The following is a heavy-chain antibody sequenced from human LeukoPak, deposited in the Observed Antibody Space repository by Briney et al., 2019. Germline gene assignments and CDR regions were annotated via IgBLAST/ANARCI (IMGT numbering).Heavy chain of an antibody. CDR2: IIPIFGTA. CDR1: GGTFSSYA. CDR3: ASSGWEDDSSGYYYHDAFDI. J-gene: IGHJ3*02. Sequence: ASVKVSCKASGGTFSSYAISWVRQAPGQGLEWMGGIIPIFGTANYAQKLQGRVTITADESTSTAYMEPSSLRSEDTAVYYYASSGWEDDSSGYYYHDAFDIWGQGTMVTVSS. V-gene: IGHV1-69*01. D-gene: IGHD3-22*01.